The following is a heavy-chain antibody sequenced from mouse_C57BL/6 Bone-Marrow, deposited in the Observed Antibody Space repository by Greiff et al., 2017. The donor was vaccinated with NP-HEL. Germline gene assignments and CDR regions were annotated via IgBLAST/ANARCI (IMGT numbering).Heavy chain of an antibody. CDR3: ARGMGSSSYFDY. Sequence: EVKLVESGGGLVKPGGSLKLSCAASGFTFSDYGMHWVRQAPEKGLEWVAYISSGSSTIYYADTVKGRFTLSRDNAKNTLFLQMTSLRSEDTAMYYCARGMGSSSYFDYWGQGTTLTVSS. CDR1: GFTFSDYG. J-gene: IGHJ2*01. V-gene: IGHV5-17*01. D-gene: IGHD1-1*01. CDR2: ISSGSSTI.